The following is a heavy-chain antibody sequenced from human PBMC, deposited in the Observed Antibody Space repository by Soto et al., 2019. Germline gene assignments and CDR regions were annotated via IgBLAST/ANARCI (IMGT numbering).Heavy chain of an antibody. D-gene: IGHD5-18*01. Sequence: RRLSCAASGFTFSSYGMHWVRQAPGKGLEWVAVIWYDGSNKYYADSVKGRFTISRDNSKNTLYLQMNSLRAEDTAVYYCARDLQLSGMDVWGQGTTVTVSS. V-gene: IGHV3-33*01. CDR3: ARDLQLSGMDV. CDR1: GFTFSSYG. CDR2: IWYDGSNK. J-gene: IGHJ6*02.